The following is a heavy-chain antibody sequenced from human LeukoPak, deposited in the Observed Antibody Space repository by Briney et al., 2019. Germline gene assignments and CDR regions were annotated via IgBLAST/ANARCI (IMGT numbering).Heavy chain of an antibody. J-gene: IGHJ5*02. CDR2: IVPIFGTA. CDR3: ARRLYSNPRGDWFDP. V-gene: IGHV1-69*01. CDR1: GGTFSSYA. D-gene: IGHD4-11*01. Sequence: SVKVSCKASGGTFSSYAISWVRQAPGQGLEWMGGIVPIFGTANYAQKFQGRVTITADESTSTAYMELSSLRSEDTAVYYCARRLYSNPRGDWFDPWGQGTLVTASS.